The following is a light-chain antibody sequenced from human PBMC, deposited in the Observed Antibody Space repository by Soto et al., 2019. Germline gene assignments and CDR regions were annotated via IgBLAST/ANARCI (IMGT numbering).Light chain of an antibody. CDR3: QQYNNWLEKT. CDR2: GAS. J-gene: IGKJ1*01. Sequence: EIVMTQSPATLSVSPGERATLSCRASQSVSSNLAWYQQKPGQAPRLLIYGASTRATGIPARFSGSGSGTDFTLTISSLQSEDFAVYYCQQYNNWLEKTFGQGTKVESK. V-gene: IGKV3-15*01. CDR1: QSVSSN.